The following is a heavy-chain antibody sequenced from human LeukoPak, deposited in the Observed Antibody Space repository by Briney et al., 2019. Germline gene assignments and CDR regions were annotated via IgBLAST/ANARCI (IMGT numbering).Heavy chain of an antibody. D-gene: IGHD3-16*01. CDR3: ARDLEEGAYYYGMDV. CDR1: GYTFTSYY. J-gene: IGHJ6*02. CDR2: INPSGGCT. Sequence: ASVKVSCKASGYTFTSYYMHWVRQAPGQGLEWMGIINPSGGCTSYAQKFQGRVTMTRDTSTSTVYMELSSLRSEDTAVYYCARDLEEGAYYYGMDVWGQGTTVTVSS. V-gene: IGHV1-46*01.